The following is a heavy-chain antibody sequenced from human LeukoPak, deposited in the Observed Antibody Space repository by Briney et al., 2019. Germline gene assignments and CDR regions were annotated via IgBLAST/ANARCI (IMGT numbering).Heavy chain of an antibody. CDR1: GYTFTDYP. CDR2: INPSSGGT. J-gene: IGHJ4*02. CDR3: ARDSRIAAAAF. V-gene: IGHV1-2*02. D-gene: IGHD6-13*01. Sequence: ASVKVSCKASGYTFTDYPIHWVRQAPGQGLEWMGWINPSSGGTNDAQKFQGRVTLTRDTSISTAYMELSRLRSDDTAVYYCARDSRIAAAAFWGQGTLVTVSS.